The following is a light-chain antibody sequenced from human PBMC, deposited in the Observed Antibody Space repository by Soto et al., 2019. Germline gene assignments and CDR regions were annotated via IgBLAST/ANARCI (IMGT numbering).Light chain of an antibody. CDR1: TLGRKF. Sequence: SYELTQPPSVSVSPGQTANITCSGNTLGRKFVFWYQQKAGQSPLVVIYEDTKRPSGIPERFSGSHSGNTATLTNSGTQAMDEADFYCQAWDSGTVVFGGGTKLTVL. J-gene: IGLJ2*01. V-gene: IGLV3-1*01. CDR3: QAWDSGTVV. CDR2: EDT.